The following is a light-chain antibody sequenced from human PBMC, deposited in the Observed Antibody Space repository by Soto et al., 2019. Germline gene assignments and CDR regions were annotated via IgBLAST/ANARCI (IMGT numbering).Light chain of an antibody. Sequence: EVVMRRSATTLSLSPGPKAPHSCRASQSVSSNLAWYQQKPGQAPRLLIYGASTRATGIPARFSGSGSETDFTLTSSSLEPEDFAVYYCQQRSNSITFGQGTRLEI. V-gene: IGKV3D-11*03. CDR1: QSVSSN. CDR2: GAS. CDR3: QQRSNSIT. J-gene: IGKJ5*01.